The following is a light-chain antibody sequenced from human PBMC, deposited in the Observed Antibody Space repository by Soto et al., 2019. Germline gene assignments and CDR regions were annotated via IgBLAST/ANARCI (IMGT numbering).Light chain of an antibody. CDR2: EVS. CDR3: SSYTTRNTVL. Sequence: QSALTQPASVSGSPGQSITISCTGTSSDVGGYTYVSWYQQHPGRAPKLMIYEVSNRPSGVSNRFSGSKSGNTASLTISGLRAEDEADYYCSSYTTRNTVLFGGGTKLTVL. CDR1: SSDVGGYTY. J-gene: IGLJ2*01. V-gene: IGLV2-14*01.